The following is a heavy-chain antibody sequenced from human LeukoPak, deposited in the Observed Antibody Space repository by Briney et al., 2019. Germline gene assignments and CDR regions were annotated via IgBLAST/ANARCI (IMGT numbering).Heavy chain of an antibody. V-gene: IGHV3-11*01. CDR1: GFTFSDYY. J-gene: IGHJ4*02. Sequence: GGSLRLSCAASGFTFSDYYMSWMRQAPGKGLEWVSYISSSGKTIYYADSVKGRFTISRDNAKNSLYLQMNSLRAEDTAVYYCARDQYYYDSSAPPLYWGQGTLVTVSS. CDR3: ARDQYYYDSSAPPLY. D-gene: IGHD3-22*01. CDR2: ISSSGKTI.